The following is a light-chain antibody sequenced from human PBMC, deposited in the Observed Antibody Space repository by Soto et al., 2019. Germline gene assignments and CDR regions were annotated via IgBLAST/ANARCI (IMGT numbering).Light chain of an antibody. CDR3: QQYGSSRNT. Sequence: EIVLTQSPGTLSLSPGERATLSCRASQSVTSSYLAWYQQKPGQAPRLLIYDASSRATGIPDRFSGSGSGTDFTLTISRLEPEDFAVYYCQQYGSSRNTFGQGTKLELK. V-gene: IGKV3-20*01. J-gene: IGKJ2*01. CDR1: QSVTSSY. CDR2: DAS.